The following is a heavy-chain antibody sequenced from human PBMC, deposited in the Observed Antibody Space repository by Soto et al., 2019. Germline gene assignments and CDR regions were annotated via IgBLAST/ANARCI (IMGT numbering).Heavy chain of an antibody. CDR1: GGTFSSYT. CDR2: IIPILGIA. CDR3: ASPDTATSHYYYGMDV. V-gene: IGHV1-69*02. J-gene: IGHJ6*02. Sequence: QVQLVQSGAEVKKPGSSVKVSCKASGGTFSSYTISWMRQAPGQGLEWMGRIIPILGIANYAQKFQGRVTITADKSTSTAYMELSSLRSEDTAVYYCASPDTATSHYYYGMDVWGQGTTVTVSS. D-gene: IGHD5-18*01.